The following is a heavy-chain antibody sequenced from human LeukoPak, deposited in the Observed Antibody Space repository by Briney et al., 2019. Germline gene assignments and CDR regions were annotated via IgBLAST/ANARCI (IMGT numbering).Heavy chain of an antibody. CDR1: GFSLSTRGVG. CDR2: IYWDDNK. Sequence: SGPTLVKPTQTLTLTCTFSGFSLSTRGVGVGWIREPPGKALEWLALIYWDDNKRYSPSLRSRLTVTKDTHKNQVVLTMTDMDPVDTATYYCAHTKLLSTFEYWGQGALVTVSS. V-gene: IGHV2-5*02. CDR3: AHTKLLSTFEY. D-gene: IGHD2-2*01. J-gene: IGHJ4*02.